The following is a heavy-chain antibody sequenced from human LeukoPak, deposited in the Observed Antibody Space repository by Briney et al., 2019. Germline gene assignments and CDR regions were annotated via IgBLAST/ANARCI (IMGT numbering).Heavy chain of an antibody. V-gene: IGHV4-59*01. CDR2: IYYRGST. J-gene: IGHJ4*02. D-gene: IGHD6-19*01. Sequence: PSETLSLTCTVAGGSISSYYWSWIRQPPGKGLEWIAFIYYRGSTNYNPSLKSRVTISVDTSKNQFSLRLSSVTAADTAMYYCASHRWLAPIDYWGQGTLVTVSS. CDR3: ASHRWLAPIDY. CDR1: GGSISSYY.